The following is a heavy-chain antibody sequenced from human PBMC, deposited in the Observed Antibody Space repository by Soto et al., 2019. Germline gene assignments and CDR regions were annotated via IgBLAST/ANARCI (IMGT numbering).Heavy chain of an antibody. CDR3: ARATPGYSAYDYYFDY. V-gene: IGHV1-69*02. CDR2: IIPILDIV. Sequence: QVQLVQSGAEVKKPGSSVKVSCKASGGTFNNYTISWVRQAPGQGLEWMGRIIPILDIVNNAQKFQGRVTITADKSKSTAYMELSSLRSEDTAVYYCARATPGYSAYDYYFDYWGQGTLVTVSS. CDR1: GGTFNNYT. D-gene: IGHD5-12*01. J-gene: IGHJ4*02.